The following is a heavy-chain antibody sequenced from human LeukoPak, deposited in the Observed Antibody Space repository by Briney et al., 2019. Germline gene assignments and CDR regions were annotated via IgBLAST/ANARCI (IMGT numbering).Heavy chain of an antibody. CDR3: TRDFSSKMATITDT. CDR2: VAPHNGNT. CDR1: GYTCLDCG. Sequence: ASVKVSCKASGYTCLDCGISWLRQAPGQGLEWVGWVAPHNGNTEYSQKFQGRVTLTTDTLTNTAFMELTSLSPDDTAIYYCTRDFSSKMATITDTWGQGTLVAVSS. J-gene: IGHJ5*02. D-gene: IGHD5-24*01. V-gene: IGHV1-18*01.